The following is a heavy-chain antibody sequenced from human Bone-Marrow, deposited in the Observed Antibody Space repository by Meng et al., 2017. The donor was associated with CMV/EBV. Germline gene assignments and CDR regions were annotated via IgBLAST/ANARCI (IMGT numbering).Heavy chain of an antibody. CDR1: GGSFSGYY. V-gene: IGHV4-34*09. D-gene: IGHD1-7*01. Sequence: LRLSCAVYGGSFSGYYWSWIRQPPGKGLEWIGEINHSGSTNYNPSLKSRVTISVDTSKNQFSLKLSSVTAADTAVYYCARDFLLPPGTTVHAEIETGFDPWGQGTLVTVSS. CDR2: INHSGST. CDR3: ARDFLLPPGTTVHAEIETGFDP. J-gene: IGHJ5*02.